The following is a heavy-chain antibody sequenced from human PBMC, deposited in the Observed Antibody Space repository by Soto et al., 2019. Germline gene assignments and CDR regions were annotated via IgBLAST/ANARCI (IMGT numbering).Heavy chain of an antibody. J-gene: IGHJ6*02. Sequence: GASVKVSCTASGYTFTGYYMHWVRQAPGQGLEWMGWINPNSGGTNYAQKFQGRVTMTRDTSISTAYMELSRLRSDDTAVYYCATHSGIQRPAPNYYYYYGMDVWGQGTTVTVSS. CDR1: GYTFTGYY. D-gene: IGHD5-18*01. V-gene: IGHV1-2*02. CDR3: ATHSGIQRPAPNYYYYYGMDV. CDR2: INPNSGGT.